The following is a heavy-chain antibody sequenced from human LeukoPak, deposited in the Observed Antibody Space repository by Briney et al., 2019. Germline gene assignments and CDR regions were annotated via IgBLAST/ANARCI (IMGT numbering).Heavy chain of an antibody. CDR3: ARLGSYYELDY. J-gene: IGHJ4*02. CDR1: GFTFSSYG. Sequence: GGSLRLSCAASGFTFSSYGMHWVRQAPGKGLEWVAVIWYDGSNKYYADSVKGRFTISRDNSKNTLYLQMNSLRAEDTAVYYCARLGSYYELDYWGQGTLVTVSS. D-gene: IGHD1-26*01. CDR2: IWYDGSNK. V-gene: IGHV3-33*01.